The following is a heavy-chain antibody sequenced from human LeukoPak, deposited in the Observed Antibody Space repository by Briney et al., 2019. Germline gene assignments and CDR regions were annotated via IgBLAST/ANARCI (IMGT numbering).Heavy chain of an antibody. V-gene: IGHV4-34*01. Sequence: PSETLSLTCAVYGGSFSGYYWSWIRQPPGKGLEWTGEINHSGSTNYNPSLKSRVTISVDTSKNQFSLKLSSVTAADTAVYYCARGGVPYGDYYWFDPWGQGTLVTGSS. CDR2: INHSGST. CDR3: ARGGVPYGDYYWFDP. J-gene: IGHJ5*02. D-gene: IGHD4-17*01. CDR1: GGSFSGYY.